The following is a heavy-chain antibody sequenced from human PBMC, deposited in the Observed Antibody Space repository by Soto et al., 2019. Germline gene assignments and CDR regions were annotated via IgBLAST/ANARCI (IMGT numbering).Heavy chain of an antibody. CDR2: INHSGST. D-gene: IGHD3-16*02. J-gene: IGHJ5*02. V-gene: IGHV4-34*01. CDR1: GGSFSGYY. Sequence: SETLSLTCAVYGGSFSGYYWSWIRQPPGKGLEWIGEINHSGSTNYNPSLKSRVTISVDTSKNQFSLKLSSVTAADTAVYYCAKFGGVIVIPRANWFDPWGQGTLVTVSS. CDR3: AKFGGVIVIPRANWFDP.